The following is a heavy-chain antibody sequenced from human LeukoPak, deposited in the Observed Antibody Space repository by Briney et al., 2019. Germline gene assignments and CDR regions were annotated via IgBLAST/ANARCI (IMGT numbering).Heavy chain of an antibody. Sequence: GGSLRLSCAASGFTFSSYWMSWVRQAPGKGLEWVANIKQDGSEKYYVDSVKGRSTISRDNAKNSLYLQMNSMRAEDTAVYYCGRRNFGWLSFWFHPWGQGTLVTVSS. V-gene: IGHV3-7*01. D-gene: IGHD3-9*01. CDR1: GFTFSSYW. CDR3: GRRNFGWLSFWFHP. CDR2: IKQDGSEK. J-gene: IGHJ5*02.